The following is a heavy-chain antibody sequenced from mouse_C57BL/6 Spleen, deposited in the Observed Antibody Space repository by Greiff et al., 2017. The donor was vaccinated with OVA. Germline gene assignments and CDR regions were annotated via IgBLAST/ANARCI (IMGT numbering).Heavy chain of an antibody. CDR2: IDPSDSYT. J-gene: IGHJ4*01. Sequence: QVQLQQPGAELVRPGTSVKLSCKASGYTFTSYWMHWVKQRPGQGLEWIGVIDPSDSYTNYNQKFKGKATLTVDTSSSTAYMQLSSLTSEDSAVYYCAREGGGRAYYAMDYWGQGTSVTVSS. CDR1: GYTFTSYW. V-gene: IGHV1-59*01. D-gene: IGHD1-1*02. CDR3: AREGGGRAYYAMDY.